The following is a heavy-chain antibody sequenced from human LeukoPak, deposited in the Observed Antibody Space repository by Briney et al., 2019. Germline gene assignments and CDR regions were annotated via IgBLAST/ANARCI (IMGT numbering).Heavy chain of an antibody. V-gene: IGHV3-33*08. CDR1: GFTFSSYS. J-gene: IGHJ6*02. Sequence: GGSLRLSCAASGFTFSSYSMNWVRQAPGKGLEWVAVIWYDGSNKYYADSVKGRFTISRDNSKNTLYLQMNSLRAEDTAVYYCARETGWSSAVRNGMDVWGQGTTVTVSS. D-gene: IGHD2-15*01. CDR3: ARETGWSSAVRNGMDV. CDR2: IWYDGSNK.